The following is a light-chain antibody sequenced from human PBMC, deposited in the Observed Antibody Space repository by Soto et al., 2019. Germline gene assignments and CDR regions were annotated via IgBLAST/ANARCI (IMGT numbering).Light chain of an antibody. CDR2: GNS. CDR3: QSYDSSLSGSNVV. V-gene: IGLV1-40*01. CDR1: SSNIGAGYD. J-gene: IGLJ2*01. Sequence: QSVLTQPPSVSGAPGQRVTISCTGSSSNIGAGYDVHWYQQLPGTAPKLLIYGNSNGPSGVPDRFSGSKSGTSASLAITGLQAEDEADYYCQSYDSSLSGSNVVFGGGTKATVL.